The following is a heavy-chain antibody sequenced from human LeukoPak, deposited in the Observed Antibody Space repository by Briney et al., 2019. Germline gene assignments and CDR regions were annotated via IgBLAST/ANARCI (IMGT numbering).Heavy chain of an antibody. CDR1: GFTFSSYA. J-gene: IGHJ4*02. CDR2: ISGSGGST. Sequence: PGGSLGLSCAASGFTFSSYAMSWVRQAPGKGLEWVSAISGSGGSTYYADSVKGRFTISRDNSKNTLYLQMNSLRAEDTAVYYCAKEKVTMVRGVIKSYYFGYWGQGTLVTVSS. CDR3: AKEKVTMVRGVIKSYYFGY. D-gene: IGHD3-10*01. V-gene: IGHV3-23*01.